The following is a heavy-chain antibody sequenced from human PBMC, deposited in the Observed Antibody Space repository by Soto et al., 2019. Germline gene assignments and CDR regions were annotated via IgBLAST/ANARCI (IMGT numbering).Heavy chain of an antibody. V-gene: IGHV1-3*05. CDR2: INAGNGNT. D-gene: IGHD6-19*01. Sequence: QVQLVQSGAEEKKPGASVKVSCKASGYTFTSYAMHWVRQAPGQRLEWMGWINAGNGNTKYSQKFQGRVTITRDTSASTAYMELSSLRSEDTAVXXCAXXXAVPADFDYWGQGTLVTVSS. J-gene: IGHJ4*02. CDR1: GYTFTSYA. CDR3: AXXXAVPADFDY.